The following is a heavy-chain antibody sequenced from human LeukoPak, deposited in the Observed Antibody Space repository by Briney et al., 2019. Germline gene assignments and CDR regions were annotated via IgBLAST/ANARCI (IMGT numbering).Heavy chain of an antibody. J-gene: IGHJ3*02. CDR2: INQDESEK. CDR3: ARYGNGEWLAHYAFDI. Sequence: GGSLRLSCATTGFIFGRYWMSWVRQTPGQGLEWVANINQDESEKNYVDPVRGRFTISRDNAKNSLDLQMNSLRAEDTAVYYCARYGNGEWLAHYAFDIWGQGTMVTVSS. D-gene: IGHD6-19*01. CDR1: GFIFGRYW. V-gene: IGHV3-7*01.